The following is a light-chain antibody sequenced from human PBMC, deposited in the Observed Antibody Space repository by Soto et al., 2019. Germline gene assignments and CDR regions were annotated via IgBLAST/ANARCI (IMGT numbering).Light chain of an antibody. CDR2: GAS. CDR3: QHSYNTPPT. Sequence: AIRMTQSPSSLSASTGDRVTITCRASQEISSYLAWYQQKPGKAPKFLMYGASILQTGVPSRFSGSGGGTDFTLTINSLQREDSATYFCQHSYNTPPTFGQGTKVDIK. J-gene: IGKJ1*01. V-gene: IGKV1-8*01. CDR1: QEISSY.